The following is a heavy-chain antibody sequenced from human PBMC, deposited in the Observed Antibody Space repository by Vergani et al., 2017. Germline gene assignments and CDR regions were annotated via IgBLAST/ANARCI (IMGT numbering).Heavy chain of an antibody. CDR3: AAMVRGVPDFDY. V-gene: IGHV3-64*04. Sequence: VQLVESGGGLVQPGGSLRLSCSASGFTFSSYAMHWVRQAPGKGLEYVSAISSNGGSTYYADSVKGRFTISRDNSKNTLYLQMNSLRAEDTAVYYCAAMVRGVPDFDYWGQGTLVTVSS. CDR2: ISSNGGST. J-gene: IGHJ4*02. CDR1: GFTFSSYA. D-gene: IGHD3-10*01.